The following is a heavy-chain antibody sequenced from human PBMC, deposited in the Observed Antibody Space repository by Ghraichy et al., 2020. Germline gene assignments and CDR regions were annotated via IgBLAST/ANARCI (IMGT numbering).Heavy chain of an antibody. D-gene: IGHD3-10*01. V-gene: IGHV3-53*04. J-gene: IGHJ6*03. Sequence: GESLRLSCAASGFTVSSNYMSWVRQAPGKGLEWVSVIYSGGSTYYADSVKGRFTISRHNSKNTLYLQMNSLRAEDTAVYYCARGSSYYGSGIESTRRNYMDVWGKGTTVTVSS. CDR2: IYSGGST. CDR3: ARGSSYYGSGIESTRRNYMDV. CDR1: GFTVSSNY.